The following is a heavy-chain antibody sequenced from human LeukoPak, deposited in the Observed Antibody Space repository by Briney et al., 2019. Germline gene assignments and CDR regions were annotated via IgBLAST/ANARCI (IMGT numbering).Heavy chain of an antibody. CDR1: GFTFSHYT. J-gene: IGHJ4*02. Sequence: GGSLRLSCAASGFTFSHYTMIWVRQAPGKGLEWVSIIGRGGGGIHYADSVKGRFTVSRDDSENTVYLQMSSLRVEDTAVYYCAQGRSSPNYYDSSGYYDYWGQGTLVTVSS. CDR2: IGRGGGGI. V-gene: IGHV3-23*01. CDR3: AQGRSSPNYYDSSGYYDY. D-gene: IGHD3-22*01.